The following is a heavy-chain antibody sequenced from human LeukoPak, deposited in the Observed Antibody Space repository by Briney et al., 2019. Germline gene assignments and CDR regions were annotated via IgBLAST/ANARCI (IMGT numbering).Heavy chain of an antibody. J-gene: IGHJ3*02. CDR1: GGSISSYY. Sequence: MTSETLSLTCTVSGGSISSYYWSWIRQPPGKGLEWIGYIYYSGGTNYNPSLKSRVTISVDTSENQFSLKLSSVTAADTAVYYCARGGVLRYFDWPLGDAFDIWGQGTMVTVSS. V-gene: IGHV4-59*01. CDR3: ARGGVLRYFDWPLGDAFDI. CDR2: IYYSGGT. D-gene: IGHD3-9*01.